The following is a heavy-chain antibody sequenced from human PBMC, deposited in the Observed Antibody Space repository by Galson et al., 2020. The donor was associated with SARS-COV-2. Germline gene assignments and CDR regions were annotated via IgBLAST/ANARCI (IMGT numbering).Heavy chain of an antibody. CDR2: INPNSGGT. Sequence: SVKVSCKASGYTFTGYYMHWVRQAPGQGLEWMGWINPNSGGTNYAQKFQGRVTMTRDTSISIAYMELSRLRSDDTAVYYCARDGTAMVTNGFNIWGQGTMVTVSS. D-gene: IGHD5-18*01. CDR3: ARDGTAMVTNGFNI. J-gene: IGHJ3*02. CDR1: GYTFTGYY. V-gene: IGHV1-2*02.